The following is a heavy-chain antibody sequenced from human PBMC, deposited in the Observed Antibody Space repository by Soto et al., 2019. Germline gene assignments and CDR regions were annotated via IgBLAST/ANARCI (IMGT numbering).Heavy chain of an antibody. Sequence: EVQLLESGGGLVQPGGSLRLSCAASGFTFSSYAMSWVRQAPGKGLEWVSAISGSGGSTYYADSVKGRFTISRDNSKNTLYLQMNSLRAEDTAVYYCAKNHEYDFWSGYLGGIDIWGQGTIVTVSS. V-gene: IGHV3-23*01. CDR2: ISGSGGST. D-gene: IGHD3-3*01. CDR3: AKNHEYDFWSGYLGGIDI. CDR1: GFTFSSYA. J-gene: IGHJ3*02.